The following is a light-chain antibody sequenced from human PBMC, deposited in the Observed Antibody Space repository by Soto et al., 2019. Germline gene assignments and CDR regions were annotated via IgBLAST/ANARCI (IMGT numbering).Light chain of an antibody. Sequence: EIVLTQSPATLSLSPGERATLSCRASQSVSSYLAWYQQKPGQAPRLLIYDASTRATGIPARFSGSGSGTDFTLTITSLEPEDFATYYCQQSYSMPRTFGQGTRVEIK. J-gene: IGKJ1*01. CDR2: DAS. V-gene: IGKV3-11*01. CDR1: QSVSSY. CDR3: QQSYSMPRT.